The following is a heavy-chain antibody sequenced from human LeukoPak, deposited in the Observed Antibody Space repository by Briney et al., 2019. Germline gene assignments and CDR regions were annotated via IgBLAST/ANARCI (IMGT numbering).Heavy chain of an antibody. V-gene: IGHV3-30-3*01. D-gene: IGHD6-19*01. J-gene: IGHJ4*02. CDR1: GFTFSTYA. CDR3: ATDRGVARIAVAGHSDY. Sequence: PGGSLRLSCAASGFTFSTYAVHWVRQAPGKGLAGVAVISSDGSHKYYADSVRGLFSISRENSENALYLQVYSVRREDAAVYYCATDRGVARIAVAGHSDYWGQGTLVTVSS. CDR2: ISSDGSHK.